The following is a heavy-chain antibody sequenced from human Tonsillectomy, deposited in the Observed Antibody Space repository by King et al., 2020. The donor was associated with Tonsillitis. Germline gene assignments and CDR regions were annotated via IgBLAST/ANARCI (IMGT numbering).Heavy chain of an antibody. Sequence: VQLQQWGAGLLMPSETLSLTCAVYGGSFIGYDWNWIRQPPGKGLEWIGEINHGGSTNYHPSLKSRVTITVDTSKNQFSLKLNSVTAADTAVYYCARRLGYFDTSAYHFDYWGQGTLVTVSS. J-gene: IGHJ4*02. CDR2: INHGGST. CDR1: GGSFIGYD. CDR3: ARRLGYFDTSAYHFDY. D-gene: IGHD3-22*01. V-gene: IGHV4-34*01.